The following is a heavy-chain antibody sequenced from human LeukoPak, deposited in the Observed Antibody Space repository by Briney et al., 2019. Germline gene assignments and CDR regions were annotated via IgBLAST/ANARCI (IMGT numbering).Heavy chain of an antibody. V-gene: IGHV4-59*01. J-gene: IGHJ4*02. CDR3: ARVGLCDYFDY. D-gene: IGHD2-2*01. Sequence: SEILSLTCTVSGGSISSYYWSWIRQPPGKGLEWIGYIYYSGSTNYNPSLKSRVTISVDTSKNQFSLELSSVTAADTAVYYCARVGLCDYFDYWGQGTLVTVSS. CDR1: GGSISSYY. CDR2: IYYSGST.